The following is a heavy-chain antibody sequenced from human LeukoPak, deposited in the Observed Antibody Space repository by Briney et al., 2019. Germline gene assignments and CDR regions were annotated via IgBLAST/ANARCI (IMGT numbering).Heavy chain of an antibody. D-gene: IGHD1-26*01. CDR1: GFTFSSYS. CDR3: ARDSEFSGSFSY. Sequence: GGPLRLSCAASGFTFSSYSMNWVRQAPGKGLEWVSSISSSSSYICYADSVKGRFTISRDNAKNSLYLQMNSLRAEDTAVYYCARDSEFSGSFSYWGQGTLVTVSS. CDR2: ISSSSSYI. V-gene: IGHV3-21*01. J-gene: IGHJ4*02.